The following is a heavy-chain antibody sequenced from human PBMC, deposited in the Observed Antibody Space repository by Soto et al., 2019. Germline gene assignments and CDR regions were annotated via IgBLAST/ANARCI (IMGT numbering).Heavy chain of an antibody. D-gene: IGHD4-17*01. CDR2: ISGSGIST. CDR1: GFTFSTYP. CDR3: GKLPVPTVSYYNFVLAV. Sequence: PGGSLRLSCAASGFTFSTYPMNWVRQVPGKGLEWVSGISGSGISTFYADSGKGRFTTSRDSAKNTGYLQMNRLRAEATALYYFGKLPVPTVSYYNFVLAVWGKGPTVPVSS. V-gene: IGHV3-23*01. J-gene: IGHJ6*04.